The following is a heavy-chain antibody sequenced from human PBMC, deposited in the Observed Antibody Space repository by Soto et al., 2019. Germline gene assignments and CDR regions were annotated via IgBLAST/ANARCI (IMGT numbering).Heavy chain of an antibody. CDR2: ISAYNGNT. D-gene: IGHD3-3*01. CDR3: ARYLEWLSLAYYCMDV. CDR1: GYTFTSYG. Sequence: ASVKVSCKASGYTFTSYGISWVRQAPGQGLEWMGWISAYNGNTNYAQKLQGRVTKTTDTSTSTAYMELRSLRSDDTAVYYCARYLEWLSLAYYCMDVWGKGTTVTVSS. J-gene: IGHJ6*03. V-gene: IGHV1-18*01.